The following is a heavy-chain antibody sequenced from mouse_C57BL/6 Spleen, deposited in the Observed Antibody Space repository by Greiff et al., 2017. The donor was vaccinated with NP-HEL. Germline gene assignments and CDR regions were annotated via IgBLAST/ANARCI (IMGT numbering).Heavy chain of an antibody. CDR3: TSRWLLLYAMDY. V-gene: IGHV1-15*01. CDR2: IDPETGGT. D-gene: IGHD2-3*01. Sequence: VQLQQSGAELVRPGASVTLSCKASGYTFTDYEMHWVKQTPVHGLEWIGAIDPETGGTAYNQKFKGKAILTADKSSSTAYMELRSLTSEDSAVYYSTSRWLLLYAMDYWGQGTSVTVSS. J-gene: IGHJ4*01. CDR1: GYTFTDYE.